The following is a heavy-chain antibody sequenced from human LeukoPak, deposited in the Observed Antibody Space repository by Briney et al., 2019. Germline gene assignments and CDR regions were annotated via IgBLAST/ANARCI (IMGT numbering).Heavy chain of an antibody. V-gene: IGHV1-69*01. Sequence: SVKVSCKASGGTFSSYAISWVRQAPGQGLEWMGGIIPIFGTANYAQKFQGRVTITADESTSTAYMELSSLRSEDTAVYYCARDNRGYSYGYFYFDYWGQGTLVTVSS. CDR2: IIPIFGTA. CDR3: ARDNRGYSYGYFYFDY. CDR1: GGTFSSYA. J-gene: IGHJ4*02. D-gene: IGHD5-18*01.